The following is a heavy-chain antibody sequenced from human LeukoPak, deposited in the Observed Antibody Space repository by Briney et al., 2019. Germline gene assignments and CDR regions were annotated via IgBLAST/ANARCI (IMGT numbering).Heavy chain of an antibody. CDR1: GGSISSNNYF. CDR2: IYYSGSA. V-gene: IGHV4-39*07. CDR3: ARGRGYSYGYKYYYMDV. D-gene: IGHD5-18*01. Sequence: SETLSLTCTVSGGSISSNNYFWGWIRQRPGRGLEWIGSIYYSGSAYYNPSLKSRVTISVDTSKNQFSLKLSSVTAADTAVYYCARGRGYSYGYKYYYMDVWGKGTTITVSS. J-gene: IGHJ6*03.